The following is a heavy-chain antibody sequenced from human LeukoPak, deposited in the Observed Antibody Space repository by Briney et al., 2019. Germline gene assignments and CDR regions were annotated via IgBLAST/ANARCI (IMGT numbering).Heavy chain of an antibody. V-gene: IGHV3-9*01. Sequence: GRSLRLSCAASGFTFDDYAMPWVRQAPGKGLEWVSGISWNSGSIGYADSVKGRFTISRDNAKNSLYLQMNSLRAEDTALYYCAKSPRPRGYSKKDWFHPWGQGTLVTVSS. CDR2: ISWNSGSI. CDR1: GFTFDDYA. CDR3: AKSPRPRGYSKKDWFHP. J-gene: IGHJ5*02. D-gene: IGHD5-12*01.